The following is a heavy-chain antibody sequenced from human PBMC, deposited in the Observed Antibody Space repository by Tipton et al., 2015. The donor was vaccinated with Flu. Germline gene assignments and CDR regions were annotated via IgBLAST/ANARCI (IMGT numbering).Heavy chain of an antibody. Sequence: GSLRLSCAGSGITFSDFYLSWIRQSPGRGLEWISYISTSGDTIYYADSVKGRFTISRDNAKNSLYLQMNSLRVEDTARYYCARSKAYCNGDRCYPAPGPPPWAHFPNGAREYFQPWGQGTLVTVSS. CDR2: ISTSGDTI. CDR3: ARSKAYCNGDRCYPAPGPPPWAHFPNGAREYFQP. J-gene: IGHJ1*01. CDR1: GITFSDFY. V-gene: IGHV3-11*04. D-gene: IGHD2-15*01.